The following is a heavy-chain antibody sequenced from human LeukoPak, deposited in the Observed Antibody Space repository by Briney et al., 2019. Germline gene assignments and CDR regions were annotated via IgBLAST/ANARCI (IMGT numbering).Heavy chain of an antibody. CDR1: GFTFSSYG. Sequence: PGGPLRLSCAASGFTFSSYGMHWVRQAPGKGLEWVAVIWYDGSNKYYADSVKGRFTISRDNSKNTLYLQMNSLRAEDTAVYYCARSRGSGSFFDYWGQGTLVTVSS. D-gene: IGHD3-10*01. CDR2: IWYDGSNK. J-gene: IGHJ4*02. CDR3: ARSRGSGSFFDY. V-gene: IGHV3-33*01.